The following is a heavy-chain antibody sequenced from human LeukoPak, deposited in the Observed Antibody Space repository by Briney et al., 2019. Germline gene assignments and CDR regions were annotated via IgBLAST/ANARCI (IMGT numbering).Heavy chain of an antibody. J-gene: IGHJ4*02. CDR2: IYYSGST. D-gene: IGHD4-23*01. V-gene: IGHV4-30-4*01. CDR3: ARTAWGPTDYGGNSDY. CDR1: GGSISSGDYY. Sequence: SETLSLTCTVSGGSISSGDYYWSWIRQPPGKGLEWIGYIYYSGSTYYNPSLKSRVTISVDTSKNQFSLKLSSVTAADTAVYYCARTAWGPTDYGGNSDYWGQGTLVTVSS.